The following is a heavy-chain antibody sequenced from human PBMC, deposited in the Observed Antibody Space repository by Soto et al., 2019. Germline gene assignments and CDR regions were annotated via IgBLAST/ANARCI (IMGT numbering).Heavy chain of an antibody. J-gene: IGHJ6*02. CDR2: IYYSGST. CDR1: GGSISSGDYY. Sequence: PSETLSLSCTVSGGSISSGDYYWSWLRQPPGKGLEWIGYIYYSGSTYYNPSLKSRVTISVDTSKNQFSLKLSSVTAADTAVYYCARGGEEDATPYYYYGMDVWGQGTTVTSP. V-gene: IGHV4-30-4*01. CDR3: ARGGEEDATPYYYYGMDV. D-gene: IGHD2-2*01.